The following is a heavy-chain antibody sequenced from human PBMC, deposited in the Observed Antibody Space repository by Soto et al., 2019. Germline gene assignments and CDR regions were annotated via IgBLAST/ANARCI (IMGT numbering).Heavy chain of an antibody. V-gene: IGHV3-23*01. CDR1: GFTFSSYA. D-gene: IGHD3-22*01. CDR3: AKLVSMIVPGEYFQY. Sequence: GGSLRLSCAASGFTFSSYAMSWVRQAPGKGLEWVSAISGSGGSTYYADSVKGRFIISRDNSKNTLYLQMNSLRAEDTAVYYCAKLVSMIVPGEYFQYWGQGTLVPVSS. J-gene: IGHJ1*01. CDR2: ISGSGGST.